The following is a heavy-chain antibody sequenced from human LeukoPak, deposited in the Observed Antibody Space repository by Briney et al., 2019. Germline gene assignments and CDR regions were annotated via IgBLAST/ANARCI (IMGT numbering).Heavy chain of an antibody. V-gene: IGHV4-59*01. J-gene: IGHJ6*03. CDR1: GGSISNYY. CDR2: IYYIGST. D-gene: IGHD3-16*01. Sequence: SETLSLTCTVSGGSISNYYWSWLRQPPGKELEWIGYIYYIGSTNYNPSLKRRVTISVDTSKNQFSLKLSSVTAADTAVYYCARETSQKGAHYMDVWGKGTTVTISS. CDR3: ARETSQKGAHYMDV.